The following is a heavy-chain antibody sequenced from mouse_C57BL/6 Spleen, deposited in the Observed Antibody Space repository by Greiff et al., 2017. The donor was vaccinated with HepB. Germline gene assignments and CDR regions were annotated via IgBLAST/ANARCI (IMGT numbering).Heavy chain of an antibody. D-gene: IGHD2-3*01. J-gene: IGHJ4*01. CDR2: IHPNSGST. CDR3: ARFDGYSLYYAMDY. V-gene: IGHV1-64*01. Sequence: QVQLQQSGAELVKPGASVKLSCKASGYTFTSYWMHWVKQRPGQGLEWIGMIHPNSGSTNYNEKFKSKATLTVDKSSSTAYMQLSSLTSEDSAVYYCARFDGYSLYYAMDYWGQGTSVTVSS. CDR1: GYTFTSYW.